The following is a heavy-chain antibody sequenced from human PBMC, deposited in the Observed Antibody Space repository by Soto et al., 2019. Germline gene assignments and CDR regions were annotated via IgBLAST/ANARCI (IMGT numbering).Heavy chain of an antibody. CDR2: IYYSGST. V-gene: IGHV4-59*12. CDR3: AREYCSGGSCYYNWFDP. D-gene: IGHD2-15*01. Sequence: PSETLSLTCTVSGCSISSYYWSWIRQPPGKGLEWIGYIYYSGSTNYNPSLKSRVTILVDTSKNQFSLKLSSVTAADTAVYYCAREYCSGGSCYYNWFDPWGQGTLVTVSS. J-gene: IGHJ5*02. CDR1: GCSISSYY.